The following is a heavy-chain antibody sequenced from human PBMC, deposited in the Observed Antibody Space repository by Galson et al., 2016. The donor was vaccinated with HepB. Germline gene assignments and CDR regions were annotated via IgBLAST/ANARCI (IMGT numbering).Heavy chain of an antibody. V-gene: IGHV1-69*10. CDR3: AISHCDITRCQLAINYYAMHV. Sequence: SVKVSCRASGDTFSNYAISWVRQAPGQGLEWMGGIIPMFPMINYAQKFQGRVTITADKSTSTAYMELSSLRSEDTAVYYCAISHCDITRCQLAINYYAMHVWGHGTTVTVSS. CDR1: GDTFSNYA. D-gene: IGHD4/OR15-4a*01. J-gene: IGHJ6*02. CDR2: IIPMFPMI.